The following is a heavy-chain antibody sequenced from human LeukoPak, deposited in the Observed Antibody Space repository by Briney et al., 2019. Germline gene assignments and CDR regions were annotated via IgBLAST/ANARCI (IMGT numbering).Heavy chain of an antibody. V-gene: IGHV1-2*02. CDR2: INPNSGGT. J-gene: IGHJ3*02. Sequence: ASVKVSCMASRYTFTGCYMHWVRQAPGQGLEWMGWINPNSGGTNYAQKFQGRVTMTRDTSISTAYMELSRLRSDDTAVYYCAREIVVVPAAHDAFDIWGQGTMVTVSS. CDR3: AREIVVVPAAHDAFDI. CDR1: RYTFTGCY. D-gene: IGHD2-2*01.